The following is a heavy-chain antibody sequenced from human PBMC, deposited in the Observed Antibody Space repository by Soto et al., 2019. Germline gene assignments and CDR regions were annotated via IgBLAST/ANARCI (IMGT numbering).Heavy chain of an antibody. CDR2: ISYDGSNK. CDR1: GFTFSSYA. V-gene: IGHV3-30-3*01. D-gene: IGHD3-22*01. CDR3: ARGTYYYDSSGRKNLYYYYGMDV. J-gene: IGHJ6*02. Sequence: GGSLRLSCAASGFTFSSYAMHGVRQAPGKGLEWVAVISYDGSNKYYADSVKGRFTISRDNSKNTLYLQMNSLRAEDTAVYYCARGTYYYDSSGRKNLYYYYGMDVWGQGTTVTVS.